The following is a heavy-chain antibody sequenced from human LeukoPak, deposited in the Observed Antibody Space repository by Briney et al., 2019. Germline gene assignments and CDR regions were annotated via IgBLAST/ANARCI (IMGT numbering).Heavy chain of an antibody. V-gene: IGHV3-48*01. J-gene: IGHJ3*02. CDR2: ISSSSSTI. D-gene: IGHD2-2*01. CDR1: GFTFSSYS. CDR3: ARGRGQLLLGGDAFDI. Sequence: AGGSLRLSCAASGFTFSSYSMNWVRQAPGKGVEWVSYISSSSSTIYYADSVKGRFTISRDNAKNSLYLQMNSLRAEDTAVYYCARGRGQLLLGGDAFDIWGQGTMVTVSS.